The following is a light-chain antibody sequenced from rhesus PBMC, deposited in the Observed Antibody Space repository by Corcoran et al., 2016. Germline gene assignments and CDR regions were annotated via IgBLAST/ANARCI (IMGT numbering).Light chain of an antibody. Sequence: EIIMTQSPATLSLSPGERATLSCRTSQSVSSNLAWYQQKPGQAPRLLIYDATNRATGVPDRFSGSGSGTDFTLTISSLEAEDVGVYYCKQESNWPLTFGGRTKVEIK. V-gene: IGKV3-35*01. CDR2: DAT. J-gene: IGKJ4*01. CDR1: QSVSSN. CDR3: KQESNWPLT.